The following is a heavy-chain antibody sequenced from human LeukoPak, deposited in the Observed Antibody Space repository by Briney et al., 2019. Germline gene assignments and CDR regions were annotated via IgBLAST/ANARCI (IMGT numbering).Heavy chain of an antibody. CDR1: GGSISSSNW. V-gene: IGHV4-4*02. J-gene: IGHJ6*02. CDR2: IYRSGST. D-gene: IGHD3-22*01. CDR3: ARDGYHLSYYYDSSGYYPSLGMDV. Sequence: SGTLSLTCAVSGGSISSSNWWSWVRQPPGKGLEWIGEIYRSGSTNYNPSLKSRVTISVDKSKNQFSLKLSSVTAADTAVYYCARDGYHLSYYYDSSGYYPSLGMDVWGQGTTVTVSS.